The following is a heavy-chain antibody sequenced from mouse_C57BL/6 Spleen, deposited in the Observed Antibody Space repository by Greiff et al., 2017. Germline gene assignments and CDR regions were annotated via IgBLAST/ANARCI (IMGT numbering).Heavy chain of an antibody. Sequence: EVQLQQSGPELVKPGASVKISCKASGYSFTGYYMNWVKQSPEKSLEWIGEINPSTGGTTYNQKFKAKATLTVDKSSSTAYMQLKSLTSEDSAVYYCARELRRYFDVWGTGTTVTVSS. V-gene: IGHV1-42*01. D-gene: IGHD2-4*01. CDR3: ARELRRYFDV. J-gene: IGHJ1*03. CDR2: INPSTGGT. CDR1: GYSFTGYY.